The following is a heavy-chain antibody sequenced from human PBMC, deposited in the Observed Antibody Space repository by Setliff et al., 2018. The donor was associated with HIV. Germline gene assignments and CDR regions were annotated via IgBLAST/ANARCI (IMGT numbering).Heavy chain of an antibody. CDR1: GGSISSTNW. CDR2: IYHTGST. D-gene: IGHD2-15*01. J-gene: IGHJ6*02. Sequence: SETLSLTCAVSGGSISSTNWWSWVRQPPGKGLEWIGEIYHTGSTNYNPSLKSRVTISVDKSKNQFSLKLSSVTAADTAVYYCARGGGSWLLYYGMDVWGQGTTVTVSS. CDR3: ARGGGSWLLYYGMDV. V-gene: IGHV4-4*02.